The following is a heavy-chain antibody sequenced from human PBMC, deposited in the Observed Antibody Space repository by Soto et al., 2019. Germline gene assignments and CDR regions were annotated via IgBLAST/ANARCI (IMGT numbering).Heavy chain of an antibody. CDR2: ISSSSSTI. V-gene: IGHV3-48*01. Sequence: GGSLRLSCAASGFTFSSYSMNWVRQAPGKGLEWVSYISSSSSTIYYADSVKGRFTISRDNAKNSLYLQMNSLRAEDTAVYYCARENVVVPAAMFYYYYYMDVWGKGTTVTVSS. J-gene: IGHJ6*03. D-gene: IGHD2-2*01. CDR1: GFTFSSYS. CDR3: ARENVVVPAAMFYYYYYMDV.